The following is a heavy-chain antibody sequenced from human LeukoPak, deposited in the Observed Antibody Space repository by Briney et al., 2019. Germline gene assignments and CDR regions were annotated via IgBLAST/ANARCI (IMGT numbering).Heavy chain of an antibody. D-gene: IGHD1-26*01. CDR3: VRDSGYYYYMDV. J-gene: IGHJ6*03. CDR2: INWNGGST. V-gene: IGHV3-20*04. CDR1: GFTFDDYG. Sequence: GGSLRLSCAASGFTFDDYGMSWVRQAPGKGLEWVSGINWNGGSTGYADSVKGRFTISRDNSKNSPYLQMNSLRTEDTALYYCVRDSGYYYYMDVWGKGTTVTVSS.